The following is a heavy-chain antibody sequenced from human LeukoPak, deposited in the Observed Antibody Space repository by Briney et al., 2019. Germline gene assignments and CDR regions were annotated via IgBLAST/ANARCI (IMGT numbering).Heavy chain of an antibody. Sequence: GSLRLSCAASGFTFGTYTMNWVRQAPGKGLEWVSSITTSSSYIYYADSVKGRFTISRDNAKNSLYLQMNSLRAEDTAVYYCARHVVALGFDYWGQGTLVTVSS. CDR1: GFTFGTYT. V-gene: IGHV3-21*01. CDR2: ITTSSSYI. CDR3: ARHVVALGFDY. D-gene: IGHD3-22*01. J-gene: IGHJ4*02.